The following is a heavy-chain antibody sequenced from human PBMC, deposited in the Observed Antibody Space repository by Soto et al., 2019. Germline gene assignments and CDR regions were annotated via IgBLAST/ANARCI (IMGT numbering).Heavy chain of an antibody. D-gene: IGHD2-15*01. CDR1: GGSFSGYY. J-gene: IGHJ4*02. CDR2: INHRGST. CDR3: ARGNVVVVAPDY. Sequence: QVQLQQWGAGLLKPSETLSLTCAVYGGSFSGYYWSWIRQPPGKGLEWIGEINHRGSTNYNPSLKSRVTISVDTSKNQFSLKLSSVTAADTAVYYCARGNVVVVAPDYWGQGTLVTVSS. V-gene: IGHV4-34*01.